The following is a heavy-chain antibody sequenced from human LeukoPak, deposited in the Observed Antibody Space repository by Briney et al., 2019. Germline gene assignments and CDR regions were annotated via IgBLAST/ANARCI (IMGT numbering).Heavy chain of an antibody. J-gene: IGHJ4*02. V-gene: IGHV3-73*01. CDR2: IRSKANSYAT. CDR1: GFTFSGSA. D-gene: IGHD6-19*01. CDR3: TRVPAVAGYRPTHFDY. Sequence: GGSLRLSCAASGFTFSGSAMHWVRQASGKGLEWVGRIRSKANSYATAYAASVKGRFTISRDDSKNTAYLQMNSLKTEDTAVYYCTRVPAVAGYRPTHFDYWGQGTLVTVSS.